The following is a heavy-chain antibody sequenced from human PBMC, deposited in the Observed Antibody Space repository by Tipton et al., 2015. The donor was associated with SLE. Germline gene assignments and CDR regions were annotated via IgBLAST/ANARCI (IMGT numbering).Heavy chain of an antibody. CDR2: ISSSSAYR. V-gene: IGHV3-21*01. Sequence: GSLRLSCAASGFKFSSYSMIWVRQAPGKGLEWVSFISSSSAYRYYADSVKGRFTISRDNAKKSLYLEMNSLRAEDTAVYYCARSRSDQLKYYYMDVWGKGTTVTVSS. CDR3: ARSRSDQLKYYYMDV. D-gene: IGHD1-1*01. J-gene: IGHJ6*03. CDR1: GFKFSSYS.